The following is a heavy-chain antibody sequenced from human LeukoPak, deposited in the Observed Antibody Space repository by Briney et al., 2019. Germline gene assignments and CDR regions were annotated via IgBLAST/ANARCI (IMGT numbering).Heavy chain of an antibody. J-gene: IGHJ4*02. CDR2: IYPGDSDT. CDR1: GYSFTNYW. V-gene: IGHV5-51*01. CDR3: ARNYYDSSGYYYVALGSFDY. Sequence: GESLKISCKGSGYSFTNYWIGWVRQMPGKGLEWMGIIYPGDSDTRYSPSFQGQVTISADKSISTAYLQWSSLKASDTAMYYYARNYYDSSGYYYVALGSFDYWGQGTLVTVSS. D-gene: IGHD3-22*01.